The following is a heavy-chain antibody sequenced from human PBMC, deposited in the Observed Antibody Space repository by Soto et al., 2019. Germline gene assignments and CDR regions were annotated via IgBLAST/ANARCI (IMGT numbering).Heavy chain of an antibody. Sequence: SETLSLTCTVSGGSISSYYWSWIRQPPGKGLEWIGYIYYSGSTNYNPSLKSRVTISVDTSKNQFSLKLSSVTAADTAVYYCARHHSRSSPFDPWGQGTLVTVSS. CDR2: IYYSGST. CDR3: ARHHSRSSPFDP. CDR1: GGSISSYY. J-gene: IGHJ5*02. D-gene: IGHD3-10*01. V-gene: IGHV4-59*08.